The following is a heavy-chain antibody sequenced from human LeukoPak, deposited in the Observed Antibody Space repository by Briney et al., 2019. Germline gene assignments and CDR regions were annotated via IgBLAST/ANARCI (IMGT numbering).Heavy chain of an antibody. V-gene: IGHV3-74*01. CDR2: INTDGSST. J-gene: IGHJ4*02. CDR3: ARVRFGDLGDY. Sequence: PGGSLRLSCAASGFTFSSYWMHWVRQAPGKGLVWVSRINTDGSSTSYADSVKGRFTISRDNAKNTLYLQMNSLRAEDTAVYYCARVRFGDLGDYWGQGTLVTVSS. CDR1: GFTFSSYW. D-gene: IGHD3-16*01.